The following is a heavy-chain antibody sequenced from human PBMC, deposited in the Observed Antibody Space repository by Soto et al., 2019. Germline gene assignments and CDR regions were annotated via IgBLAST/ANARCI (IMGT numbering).Heavy chain of an antibody. Sequence: SETLSLTCTVSGGSISSYYWSWIRQPPGKGLEWIGYIYYSGSTNYNPSLKILVTISVDTSNNQFSLKLSSVTAADTAVYYCARSPPITMVRGVIMYFDYWGQGTLVTVSS. V-gene: IGHV4-59*01. CDR1: GGSISSYY. J-gene: IGHJ4*02. CDR2: IYYSGST. CDR3: ARSPPITMVRGVIMYFDY. D-gene: IGHD3-10*01.